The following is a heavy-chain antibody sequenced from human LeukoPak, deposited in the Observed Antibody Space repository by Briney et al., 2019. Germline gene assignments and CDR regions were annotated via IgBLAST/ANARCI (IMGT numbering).Heavy chain of an antibody. CDR2: IYSSGST. V-gene: IGHV3-53*01. D-gene: IGHD5-18*01. CDR3: ARDLRHGYSYVNYYYGMDV. J-gene: IGHJ6*02. CDR1: GFTVSSNY. Sequence: GGSLRLSCAASGFTVSSNYMSWVRQAPGKGLEWVSVIYSSGSTYYADSVKGRFTISRDNSKNTLYLQMNSLRAEDTAVYYCARDLRHGYSYVNYYYGMDVWGQGTTVTVSS.